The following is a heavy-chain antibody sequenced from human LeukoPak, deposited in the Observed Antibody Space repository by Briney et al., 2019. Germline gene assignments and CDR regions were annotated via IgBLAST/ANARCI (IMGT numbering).Heavy chain of an antibody. J-gene: IGHJ6*04. Sequence: PGGSLRLSCAVSGFPFSNSWMYWVRQAPGKGLEGVANIKKDGSGTSYVDSVKGRFIISRDNARNSLYLQMNSLRVEDTAVYFCAGGNSMDVWGKGTAVTVSS. CDR3: AGGNSMDV. D-gene: IGHD1/OR15-1a*01. CDR2: IKKDGSGT. CDR1: GFPFSNSW. V-gene: IGHV3-7*03.